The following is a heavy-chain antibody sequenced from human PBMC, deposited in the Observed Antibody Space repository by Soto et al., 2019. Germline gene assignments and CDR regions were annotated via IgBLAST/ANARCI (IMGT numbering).Heavy chain of an antibody. CDR3: ARELQGLYYFDY. J-gene: IGHJ4*02. CDR2: INGGNGNT. Sequence: ASVKVSCKASEYTFTSYTMHWVRQAPGQRLEWMGWINGGNGNTKYSQKFQGRVTITRDTSASTAYMELSSLRSDDTAVYYCARELQGLYYFDYWGQGTLVTVSS. D-gene: IGHD4-4*01. V-gene: IGHV1-3*01. CDR1: EYTFTSYT.